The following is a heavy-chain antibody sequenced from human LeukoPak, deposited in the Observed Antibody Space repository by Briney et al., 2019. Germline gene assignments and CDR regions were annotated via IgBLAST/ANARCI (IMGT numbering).Heavy chain of an antibody. D-gene: IGHD4-17*01. CDR1: GYSISSGYY. CDR2: IYHSGST. Sequence: MASETPSLTCTVSGYSISSGYYWGWIRQPPGKGLEWIGSIYHSGSTYYNPSLKSRVTISVDTSKNQFSLKLSSVTAADTAVYYCASARLRSTPGVDYWGQGTLVTVSS. V-gene: IGHV4-38-2*02. CDR3: ASARLRSTPGVDY. J-gene: IGHJ4*02.